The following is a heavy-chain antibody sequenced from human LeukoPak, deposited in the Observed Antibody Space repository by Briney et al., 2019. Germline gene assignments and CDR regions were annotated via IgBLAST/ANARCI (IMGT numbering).Heavy chain of an antibody. CDR2: ILYDGSNK. D-gene: IGHD1-26*01. J-gene: IGHJ4*02. CDR3: ARVGLVGSSIVGASYFDY. Sequence: PGGSLRLSCAASGFTFSSYAMHWVRQAPGKGLEWVAVILYDGSNKYYADSVKGRFTISRDNSKNTLYLQMNSLRAEDTAVYYCARVGLVGSSIVGASYFDYWGQGTLVTVSS. CDR1: GFTFSSYA. V-gene: IGHV3-30-3*01.